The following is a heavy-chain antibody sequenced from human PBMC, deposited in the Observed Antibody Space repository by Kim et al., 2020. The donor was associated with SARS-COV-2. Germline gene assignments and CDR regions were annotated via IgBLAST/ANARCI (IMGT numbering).Heavy chain of an antibody. D-gene: IGHD1-1*01. CDR3: ARGGTGHYYYYYMDV. V-gene: IGHV3-13*01. J-gene: IGHJ6*03. Sequence: PGSVKSRFTNSRENAKNSLYLQMNSLGAGDTAVYYCARGGTGHYYYYYMDVWGKGTTVTVSS.